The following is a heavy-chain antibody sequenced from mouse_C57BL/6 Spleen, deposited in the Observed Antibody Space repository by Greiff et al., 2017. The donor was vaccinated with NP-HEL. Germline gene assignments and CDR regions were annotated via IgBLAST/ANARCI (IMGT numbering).Heavy chain of an antibody. J-gene: IGHJ2*01. CDR2: ISDGGSYT. CDR3: ARDHSFIYYYGSFDY. D-gene: IGHD1-1*01. V-gene: IGHV5-4*01. Sequence: DVQLVESGGGLVKPGGSLKLSCAASGFTFSSYAMSWVRQTPEKRLEWVATISDGGSYTYYPDNVKGRFTISRDNAKNNLYLQMSHLKSEDTAMYYCARDHSFIYYYGSFDYWGQGTTLTVSS. CDR1: GFTFSSYA.